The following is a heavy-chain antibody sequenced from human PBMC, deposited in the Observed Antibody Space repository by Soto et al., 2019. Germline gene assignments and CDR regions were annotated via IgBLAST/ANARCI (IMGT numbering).Heavy chain of an antibody. J-gene: IGHJ4*01. D-gene: IGHD4-4*01. CDR3: PHRESTYMDKFDC. Sequence: QITLKESGPTLVRPTQNLTLTCTFSGFSFSTSEVGVGWIRQPPGKALEWLALIYWDDVKRYRPSLKIRLTNTKATSKNQVVLTIPNIKPVDTAIYYCPHRESTYMDKFDCWGHGSRVTVSS. V-gene: IGHV2-5*02. CDR2: IYWDDVK. CDR1: GFSFSTSEVG.